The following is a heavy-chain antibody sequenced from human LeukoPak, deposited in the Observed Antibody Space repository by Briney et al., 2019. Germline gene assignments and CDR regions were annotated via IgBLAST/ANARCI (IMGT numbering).Heavy chain of an antibody. Sequence: PSETLSLTCTVSGGSISSSSYYWGWIRQPPGKGLEWIGSIYYSGSTYYNPSLKGRVTISVDTSKNQFSLKLSSVTAADTAVYYCARQGRIGHDFDYWGQGTLVTVSS. CDR3: ARQGRIGHDFDY. CDR2: IYYSGST. J-gene: IGHJ4*02. CDR1: GGSISSSSYY. V-gene: IGHV4-39*01. D-gene: IGHD5-12*01.